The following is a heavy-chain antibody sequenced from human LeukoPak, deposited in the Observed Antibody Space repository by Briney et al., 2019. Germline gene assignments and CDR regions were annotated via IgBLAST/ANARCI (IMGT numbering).Heavy chain of an antibody. J-gene: IGHJ4*02. CDR1: GGSISTTGYC. CDR3: ASDKGYSNNYFDY. CDR2: IYYSGST. Sequence: PSETLSLTCTVSGGSISTTGYCWAWIRQPPGKGLQWIASIYYSGSTYYNSSLKSRVTISVDTSKNQFSLKLSSMTAADTAVYYCASDKGYSNNYFDYWGQGTLVTVSS. D-gene: IGHD6-13*01. V-gene: IGHV4-39*02.